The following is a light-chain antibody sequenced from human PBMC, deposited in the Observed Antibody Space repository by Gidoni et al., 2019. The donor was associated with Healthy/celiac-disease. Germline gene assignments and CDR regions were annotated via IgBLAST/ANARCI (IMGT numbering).Light chain of an antibody. CDR3: QQSYSTPNT. CDR1: QSISSY. J-gene: IGKJ2*01. Sequence: DIQMTQSPSSLSASVGDRVTITCRASQSISSYLNWYQQKPGKAPKLLIYAASSLQSGVPSRFSGSGSGPDFTLPISRLQPEDFATYYCQQSYSTPNTFGQGTKLEIK. CDR2: AAS. V-gene: IGKV1-39*01.